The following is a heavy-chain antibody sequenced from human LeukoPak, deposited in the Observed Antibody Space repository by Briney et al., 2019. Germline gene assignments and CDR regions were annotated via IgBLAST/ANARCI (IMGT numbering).Heavy chain of an antibody. CDR1: GFTVSSNY. Sequence: GGALRLSFAGSGFTVSSNYMSWGRPAPGEGVEWVSSISTSSSYIYYADSVQGRFTISRDNAKNSLYLQMNSLRAEDTAVYYCARGRGYSISSDAFDIWGQGTMVSVSS. CDR2: ISTSSSYI. V-gene: IGHV3-21*01. D-gene: IGHD6-6*01. CDR3: ARGRGYSISSDAFDI. J-gene: IGHJ3*02.